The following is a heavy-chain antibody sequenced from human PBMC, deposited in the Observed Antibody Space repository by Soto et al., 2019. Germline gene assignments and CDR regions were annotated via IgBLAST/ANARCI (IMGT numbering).Heavy chain of an antibody. J-gene: IGHJ5*02. V-gene: IGHV4-4*02. CDR3: ASPIAGITVAGET. CDR2: IYHSGTT. Sequence: QVQLQESGPGLVKPSGTLSLTCTVSGGSISSNNWWSWVRQPPGKGLEWIGEIYHSGTTNYNPSLKGRVTISVDQSKNQCSLKLSSVTAADTAVYYCASPIAGITVAGETWGQGTLVTVSS. D-gene: IGHD6-19*01. CDR1: GGSISSNNW.